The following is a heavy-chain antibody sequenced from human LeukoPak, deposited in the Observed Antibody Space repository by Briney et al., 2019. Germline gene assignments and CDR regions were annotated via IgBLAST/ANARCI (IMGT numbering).Heavy chain of an antibody. J-gene: IGHJ3*02. D-gene: IGHD5-24*01. CDR3: AREGDGYNSAFDI. CDR2: TSYDGSDK. V-gene: IGHV3-30*03. Sequence: KSLTLSSAVYGFILSSYGMHWVRHGAGRVLEWEEATSYDGSDKHYADSVKGRFTISRDNSKSTLYLQMNSLRAEDTAVYYCAREGDGYNSAFDIWGQGTMVTVSS. CDR1: GFILSSYG.